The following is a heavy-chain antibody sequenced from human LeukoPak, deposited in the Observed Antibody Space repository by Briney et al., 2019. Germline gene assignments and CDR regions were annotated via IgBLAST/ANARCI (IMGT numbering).Heavy chain of an antibody. D-gene: IGHD3-10*01. CDR1: GGSFSGYY. V-gene: IGHV4-34*01. CDR3: AGGLWFGELLGI. CDR2: INHSGST. J-gene: IGHJ4*02. Sequence: SETLSLTCAVYGGSFSGYYWSWIRQPPGKGLEWIGEINHSGSTNYNPSLKSRVTISVDTSKNQFSLKLSSVTAADTAVYYCAGGLWFGELLGIWGQGTLVAVSS.